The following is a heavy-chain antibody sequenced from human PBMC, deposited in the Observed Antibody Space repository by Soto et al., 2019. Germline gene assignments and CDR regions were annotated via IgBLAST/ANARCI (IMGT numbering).Heavy chain of an antibody. CDR2: IWYDGSNK. CDR1: GFTFSSYG. CDR3: ARDGYSSSWTPYLFDP. D-gene: IGHD6-13*01. V-gene: IGHV3-33*01. Sequence: GGSLRLSCAASGFTFSSYGMHWVRQAPGKGLEWVAVIWYDGSNKYYADSVKGRFTISRDNSKNTLYLQMNSLRAEDTAVYYCARDGYSSSWTPYLFDPWGQGTLVTVSS. J-gene: IGHJ5*02.